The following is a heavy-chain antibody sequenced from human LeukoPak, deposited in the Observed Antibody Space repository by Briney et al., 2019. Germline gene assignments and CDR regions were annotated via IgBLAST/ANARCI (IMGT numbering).Heavy chain of an antibody. CDR1: GYTFTSYA. CDR3: ARVGYCSSTSCLDWYFDL. Sequence: ASVNVSCKASGYTFTSYAMHWVRQAPGQRLEWMGWINAGNGNTKYSQKFQGRVTITRDTSASTAYMELSSLRSEDTAVYYCARVGYCSSTSCLDWYFDLWGRGTLVTVSS. J-gene: IGHJ2*01. CDR2: INAGNGNT. D-gene: IGHD2-2*01. V-gene: IGHV1-3*01.